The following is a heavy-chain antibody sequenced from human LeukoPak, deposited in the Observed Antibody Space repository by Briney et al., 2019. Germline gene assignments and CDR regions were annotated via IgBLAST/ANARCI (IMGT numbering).Heavy chain of an antibody. CDR2: ISSSSSYI. V-gene: IGHV3-21*01. J-gene: IGHJ4*02. D-gene: IGHD2-15*01. CDR1: GFTFSSYS. CDR3: ARARVGLGYCSGGSCYGEAY. Sequence: GGSLRLSCAASGFTFSSYSMNWVRQAPGKGLEWVSSISSSSSYIYYADSVKGRFTISRDNAKNSLHLQMNSLRAEDTAVYYCARARVGLGYCSGGSCYGEAYWGQGTLVTVSS.